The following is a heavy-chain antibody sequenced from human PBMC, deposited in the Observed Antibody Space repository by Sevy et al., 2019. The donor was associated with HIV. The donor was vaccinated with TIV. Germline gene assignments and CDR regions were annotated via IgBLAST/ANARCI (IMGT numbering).Heavy chain of an antibody. D-gene: IGHD3-10*01. CDR2: ISSASSFI. CDR1: GFTFSGYS. J-gene: IGHJ6*02. V-gene: IGHV3-21*01. CDR3: AGVRGVGTSSYGMHV. Sequence: GGSLRLSCAASGFTFSGYSMNWVRQAPGKGLEWVSSISSASSFIYYADSVKGRFTISRDNAKNSLYLQMNSLRPEDTAVYYCAGVRGVGTSSYGMHVWGQGTTVTVSS.